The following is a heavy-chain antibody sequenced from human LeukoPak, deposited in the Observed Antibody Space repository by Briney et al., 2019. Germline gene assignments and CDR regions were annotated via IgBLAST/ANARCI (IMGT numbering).Heavy chain of an antibody. J-gene: IGHJ4*02. CDR2: IIPILGIA. CDR1: GGTFSSYA. D-gene: IGHD6-6*01. Sequence: SVKVSCKASGGTFSSYAISWVRQAPGQGLEWMGRIIPILGIANYAQKFQGRVTITADESTSTAYMELSSLRSEDTAVYYCARSWGSSSFLDYWGQGTLVTVSS. V-gene: IGHV1-69*04. CDR3: ARSWGSSSFLDY.